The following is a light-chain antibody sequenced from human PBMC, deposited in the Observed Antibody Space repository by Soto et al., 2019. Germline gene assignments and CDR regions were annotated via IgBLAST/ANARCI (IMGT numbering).Light chain of an antibody. CDR1: QSISSY. J-gene: IGKJ1*01. CDR3: QQSYSTPRA. V-gene: IGKV1-39*01. CDR2: AAS. Sequence: DIQMTQSPSSLSASVGDRVSITCRASQSISSYLNWYQQKPGKAPKLLIYAASSLQSGVPSRFSGSGSGTDYTLTISSLQPEDFATYYCQQSYSTPRAVGQGTVVESK.